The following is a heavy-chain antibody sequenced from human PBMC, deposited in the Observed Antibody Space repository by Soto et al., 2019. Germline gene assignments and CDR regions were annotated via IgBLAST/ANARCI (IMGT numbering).Heavy chain of an antibody. V-gene: IGHV4-39*01. Sequence: ASETLSLTCTVSGGSISSSSYYWGWIRQPPGKGLEWIGSIYYSGSTYYNPSLKSRVTISVDTSKNQFSLKLSSVTAADTAVYYCARHKSIAVAAPRLVGYLNWFDPWGQGALVTVSS. D-gene: IGHD6-19*01. J-gene: IGHJ5*02. CDR3: ARHKSIAVAAPRLVGYLNWFDP. CDR1: GGSISSSSYY. CDR2: IYYSGST.